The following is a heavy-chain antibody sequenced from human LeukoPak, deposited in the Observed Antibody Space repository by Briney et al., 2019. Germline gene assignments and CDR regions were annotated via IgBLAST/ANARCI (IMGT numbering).Heavy chain of an antibody. V-gene: IGHV4-34*01. CDR1: GGSFGGYY. CDR2: IDHSGST. J-gene: IGHJ5*02. Sequence: KPSETLSLTCAVYGGSFGGYYWSWIRQPPGKGLEWIGEIDHSGSTNYNPSLKSRVTISVDTSKNQFSLKLSSVTAADTAVYYCARDCDWFDPWGQGTLVTVSS. D-gene: IGHD2-21*01. CDR3: ARDCDWFDP.